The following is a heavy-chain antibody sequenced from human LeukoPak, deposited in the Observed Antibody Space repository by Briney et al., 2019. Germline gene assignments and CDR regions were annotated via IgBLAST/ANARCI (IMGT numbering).Heavy chain of an antibody. D-gene: IGHD6-6*01. Sequence: SETLSLTCTVSGDSISSGSYYWSWIRQPAGKGLEWIGRIYTSGSTNYNPSLKSRVTISVDTSKNQFSLKLSSVTAADTAVYYCARDSYSSSYNWAFDIWGQGTMVTVSS. J-gene: IGHJ3*02. V-gene: IGHV4-61*02. CDR1: GDSISSGSYY. CDR3: ARDSYSSSYNWAFDI. CDR2: IYTSGST.